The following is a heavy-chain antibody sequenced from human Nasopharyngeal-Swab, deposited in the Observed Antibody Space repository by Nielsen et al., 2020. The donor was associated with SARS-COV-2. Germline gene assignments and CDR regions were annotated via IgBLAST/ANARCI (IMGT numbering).Heavy chain of an antibody. J-gene: IGHJ6*02. CDR1: RGSISSGGYY. Sequence: SETLSLTCTVSRGSISSGGYYWSWIRQHPGKGLEWIGYIYYSGSTYYNPSLKSRVTISVDTSKNQFSLKLSSVTAADTAVYYCARASGYSYVLWWGMDVWGQGTTVTVSS. CDR2: IYYSGST. D-gene: IGHD5-18*01. V-gene: IGHV4-31*03. CDR3: ARASGYSYVLWWGMDV.